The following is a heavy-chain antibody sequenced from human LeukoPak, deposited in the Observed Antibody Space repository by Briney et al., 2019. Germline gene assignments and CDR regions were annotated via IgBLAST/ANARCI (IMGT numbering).Heavy chain of an antibody. CDR2: ISGSGGST. CDR3: AKGGNGIVPAFYGMDV. CDR1: GFTFSSYA. Sequence: GGSLRLSCAASGFTFSSYAMSWVRQAPGKGLEWVSAISGSGGSTYYADSVKGRFTISRVNSKNTLYLQMNSLRAEDTAVYYCAKGGNGIVPAFYGMDVWGQGTTVTVSS. V-gene: IGHV3-23*01. D-gene: IGHD2-2*01. J-gene: IGHJ6*02.